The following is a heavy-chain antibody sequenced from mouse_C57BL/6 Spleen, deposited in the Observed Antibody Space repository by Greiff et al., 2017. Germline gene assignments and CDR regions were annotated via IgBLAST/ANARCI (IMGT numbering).Heavy chain of an antibody. CDR1: GYTFTSYW. CDR2: IDPSDSYT. J-gene: IGHJ4*01. Sequence: QVQLQQPGAELVKPGASVKLSCKASGYTFTSYWMQWVKQRPGQGLEWIGEIDPSDSYTNYNQKFKGQSTLTVDKASSTAYMQLSSLTSEDSAVYYCARGDYSKGGFAMGYWGKGTSVTASS. CDR3: ARGDYSKGGFAMGY. D-gene: IGHD2-12*01. V-gene: IGHV1-50*01.